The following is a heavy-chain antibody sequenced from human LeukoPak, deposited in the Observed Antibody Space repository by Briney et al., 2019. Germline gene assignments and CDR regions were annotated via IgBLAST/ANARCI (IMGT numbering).Heavy chain of an antibody. CDR3: ATLRDGYEFDY. D-gene: IGHD5-24*01. CDR2: IYNGGST. CDR1: GVSISSNY. J-gene: IGHJ4*02. Sequence: SETLSLTCTVPGVSISSNYWNWIRQPPGKGLEWIGYIYNGGSTNYNPSLKSRVTISVDTSKNQFSLKLTSVTAADTAVYYCATLRDGYEFDYWGQGTLVTVSS. V-gene: IGHV4-59*01.